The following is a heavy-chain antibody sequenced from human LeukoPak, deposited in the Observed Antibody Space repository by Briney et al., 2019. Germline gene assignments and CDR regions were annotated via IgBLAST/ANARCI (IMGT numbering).Heavy chain of an antibody. V-gene: IGHV3-7*01. CDR2: INPAASVK. CDR3: APSP. Sequence: GGSLRLSCAASGFTFSIYAMHWVRQAPGKGLEWVANINPAASVKYYVDSVKGRFTISRDDAKNSFYPQMNNLRVEDTAIYYCAPSPWGQGTLVTVSS. CDR1: GFTFSIYA. J-gene: IGHJ5*02.